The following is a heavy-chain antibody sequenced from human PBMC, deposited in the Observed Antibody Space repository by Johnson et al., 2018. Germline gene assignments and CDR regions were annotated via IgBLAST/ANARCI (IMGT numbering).Heavy chain of an antibody. J-gene: IGHJ6*02. CDR3: ARRLRRDHGLDV. CDR1: GGTFSNYA. Sequence: QVQLVQSGAELKKPGSSVKVSCMASGGTFSNYAFNWVRQAPGQGLEWMGRIIPMFGTANYAQKFQGRVTITADESTGTAYMEMSSLRSDDTALYYCARRLRRDHGLDVWGHGTAVTVSS. V-gene: IGHV1-69*15. CDR2: IIPMFGTA.